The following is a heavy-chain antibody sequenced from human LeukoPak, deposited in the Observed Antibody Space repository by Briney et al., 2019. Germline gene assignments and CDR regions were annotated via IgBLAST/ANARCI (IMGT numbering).Heavy chain of an antibody. CDR3: AKESYYYDSSGQNDY. V-gene: IGHV3-23*01. CDR1: GFTFSSYA. CDR2: ISGSGGST. D-gene: IGHD3-22*01. J-gene: IGHJ4*02. Sequence: VGSLRLSCAASGFTFSSYAMSWVRQAPGKGLEWVSAISGSGGSTYYADSVKGRFTISRDNSKNTLYLQMNSLRAEDTAVYYCAKESYYYDSSGQNDYWGQGTLVTVSS.